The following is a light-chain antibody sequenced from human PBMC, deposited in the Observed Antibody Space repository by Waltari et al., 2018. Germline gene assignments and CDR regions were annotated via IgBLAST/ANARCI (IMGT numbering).Light chain of an antibody. V-gene: IGKV2-28*01. Sequence: DIVVTQSPLSLPVTPGEPASISCRSSQSLLHSNGNNYLVWYLQKPGQSPQLLIYLGSNRASGVPDRFSGSGSGTDFTLKISRVEAEDVGVYYCMQSLQGLWTFGQGTRVEIK. CDR3: MQSLQGLWT. CDR2: LGS. CDR1: QSLLHSNGNNY. J-gene: IGKJ1*01.